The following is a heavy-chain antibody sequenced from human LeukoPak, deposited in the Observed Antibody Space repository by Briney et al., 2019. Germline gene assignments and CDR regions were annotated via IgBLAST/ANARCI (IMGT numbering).Heavy chain of an antibody. Sequence: GGSLRLSCAASGFTFSSYWMTWVRQAPGKGMDWVAVIWYDGSHKFYSDSVQGRFTISRDNSKNTLYLQMNSLRAEDTAVYYCARGEGSYSAHFDYWGQGTLVTVSS. CDR2: IWYDGSHK. V-gene: IGHV3-33*08. D-gene: IGHD1-26*01. CDR1: GFTFSSYW. CDR3: ARGEGSYSAHFDY. J-gene: IGHJ4*02.